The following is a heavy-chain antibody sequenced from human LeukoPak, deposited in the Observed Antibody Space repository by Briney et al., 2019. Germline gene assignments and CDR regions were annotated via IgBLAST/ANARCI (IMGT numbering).Heavy chain of an antibody. D-gene: IGHD6-19*01. CDR3: AREATWGQWYFDH. V-gene: IGHV3-30*03. CDR1: GFSFSNHG. J-gene: IGHJ4*02. Sequence: GGSLRLSCVASGFSFSNHGMHWVRQAPGKGLEWVSVIASDGGAKFYADSVKGRFTLSRDNSKNMFFLQMNFLTVEDTAIYYSAREATWGQWYFDHWGQGTPVTVSS. CDR2: IASDGGAK.